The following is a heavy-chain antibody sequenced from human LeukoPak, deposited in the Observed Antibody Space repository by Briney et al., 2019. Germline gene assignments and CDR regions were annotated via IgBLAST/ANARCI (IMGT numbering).Heavy chain of an antibody. CDR2: ISSSSSYI. CDR3: ARIVVPAAYYYYYYMDV. Sequence: PGGSLRLSCAASGFTFSSYSMNWVRQAPGKGLEWVSSISSSSSYIYYADSVKGRFTISRDNAKNSLYLQMNSLRAEDTAVYYRARIVVPAAYYYYYYMDVWGKGTTVTVSS. J-gene: IGHJ6*03. D-gene: IGHD2-2*01. V-gene: IGHV3-21*01. CDR1: GFTFSSYS.